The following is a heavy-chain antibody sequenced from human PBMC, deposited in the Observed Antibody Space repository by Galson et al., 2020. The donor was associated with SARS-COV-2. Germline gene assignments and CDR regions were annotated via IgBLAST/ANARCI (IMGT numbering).Heavy chain of an antibody. Sequence: SGPTLVKPTQTLTLTCAFSGFSLTTRGMCVSWIRQPPGKALEWLALIDWDDEKYYSTSLKTRLTISKDTSKNQVVLTMTNMDPVDTATYYCARKVYATSPPYYYHMDVWGKGTTVTVSS. CDR2: IDWDDEK. CDR3: ARKVYATSPPYYYHMDV. CDR1: GFSLTTRGMC. D-gene: IGHD2-8*01. J-gene: IGHJ6*03. V-gene: IGHV2-70*01.